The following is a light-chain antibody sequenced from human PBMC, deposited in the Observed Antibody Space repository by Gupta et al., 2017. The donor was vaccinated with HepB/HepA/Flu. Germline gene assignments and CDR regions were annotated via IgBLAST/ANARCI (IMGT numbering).Light chain of an antibody. CDR2: EDL. J-gene: IGLJ2*01. Sequence: RAPSVSVSPGQTDRITCSGDTVPKKYVSWYQQKAGQPPELAIDEDLKRPSGFPERFSGSRAGAVATLTINGAQLEDEADYYCYSEDSTGNQVFGGGTKLTVL. CDR1: TVPKKY. V-gene: IGLV3-10*01. CDR3: YSEDSTGNQV.